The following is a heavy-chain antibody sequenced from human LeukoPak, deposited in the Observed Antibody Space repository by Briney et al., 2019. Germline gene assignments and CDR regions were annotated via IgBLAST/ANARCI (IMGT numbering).Heavy chain of an antibody. D-gene: IGHD6-25*01. V-gene: IGHV3-33*01. CDR1: GFNFGIYG. CDR3: ARGMRQIDDAFDL. Sequence: PGGSLRLSCTASGFNFGIYGMHWVRQAPGKGLEWVAVMWDDGTNEYYVESVKGRFTISRDNGKRTLYLQMNSLRVEDTAMYYCARGMRQIDDAFDLWGQGTMVTVSS. J-gene: IGHJ3*01. CDR2: MWDDGTNE.